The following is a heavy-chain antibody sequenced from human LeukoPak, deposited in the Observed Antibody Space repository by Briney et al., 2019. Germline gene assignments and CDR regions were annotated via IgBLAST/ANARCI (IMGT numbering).Heavy chain of an antibody. Sequence: GGSLRLSCAASGFTFSSYGMSWVRQAPGRGLEWVSAISGSGGNTYYADSVKGRFTISRDNSKNTLYLQMNRLRAEDTAVYYCANLGQYSGYDSDYRGQGTLVTVSS. J-gene: IGHJ4*02. CDR2: ISGSGGNT. CDR3: ANLGQYSGYDSDY. V-gene: IGHV3-23*01. D-gene: IGHD5-12*01. CDR1: GFTFSSYG.